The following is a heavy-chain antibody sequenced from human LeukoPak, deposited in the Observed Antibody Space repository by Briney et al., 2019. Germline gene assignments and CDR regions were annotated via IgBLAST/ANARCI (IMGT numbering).Heavy chain of an antibody. CDR1: GFTFSSYG. D-gene: IGHD1-14*01. J-gene: IGHJ3*02. Sequence: PGGSLRLSCAASGFTFSSYGMHWVRQAPGKGLEWVAVISYDGSNKYYADSMKGRFTISRDNSKNTLYLQMNSLRAEDTAVYYCAKDTPERAFDIWGQGTMVTVSS. CDR3: AKDTPERAFDI. CDR2: ISYDGSNK. V-gene: IGHV3-30*18.